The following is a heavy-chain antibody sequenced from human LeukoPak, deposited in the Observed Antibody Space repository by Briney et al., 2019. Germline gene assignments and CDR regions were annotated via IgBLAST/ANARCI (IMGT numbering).Heavy chain of an antibody. CDR1: GGPISSSSYY. V-gene: IGHV4-39*01. J-gene: IGHJ4*02. CDR3: ASLSRGLAYCGGDCYYDY. Sequence: PSETLSLTCTVSGGPISSSSYYWGWIRQPPGKGLEWIGSIYYSGSTYYNPSLKSRVTISVDTSKNQFSLKLSSVTAADTAVYYCASLSRGLAYCGGDCYYDYWGQGTLVTVSS. CDR2: IYYSGST. D-gene: IGHD2-21*01.